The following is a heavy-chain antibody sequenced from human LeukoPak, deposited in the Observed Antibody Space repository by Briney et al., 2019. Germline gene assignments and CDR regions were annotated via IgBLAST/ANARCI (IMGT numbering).Heavy chain of an antibody. J-gene: IGHJ4*02. Sequence: PSETLSLTCTVSGGSISSYYWSWIRQPPGKGLEWIGYIYYSGSTDDNSSLKSRVTISVDTSKNQFSLKLSSVTAADTAVYYCARAGSGSFDYWGQGTLVTVSS. CDR1: GGSISSYY. V-gene: IGHV4-59*01. D-gene: IGHD1-26*01. CDR3: ARAGSGSFDY. CDR2: IYYSGST.